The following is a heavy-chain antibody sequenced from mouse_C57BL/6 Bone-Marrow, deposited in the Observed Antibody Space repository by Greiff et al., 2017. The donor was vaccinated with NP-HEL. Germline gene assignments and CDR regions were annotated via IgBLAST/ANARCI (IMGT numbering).Heavy chain of an antibody. J-gene: IGHJ4*01. CDR2: IDPETGGT. CDR3: TRSLIYYGNFYAMDY. V-gene: IGHV1-15*01. CDR1: GYTFTDYD. Sequence: QVQLQQSGAELVRPGASVTLSCKASGYTFTDYDMHWVKQTPVHGLEWIGAIDPETGGTAYNQKFKGKAILTADKSSSTAYMELRSLTSEDSAVYYCTRSLIYYGNFYAMDYWGQGTSVTVSS. D-gene: IGHD2-1*01.